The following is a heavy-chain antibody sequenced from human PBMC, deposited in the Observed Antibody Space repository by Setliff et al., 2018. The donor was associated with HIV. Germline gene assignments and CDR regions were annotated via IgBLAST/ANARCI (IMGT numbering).Heavy chain of an antibody. V-gene: IGHV4-34*01. D-gene: IGHD5-12*01. Sequence: KTSETLSLTCAVYGGSFSGYYWSWIRQPPGKGLEWIGEINHRGSTNCNPSLKSRVSISVDTSKNQFSLKLSSVTAADTAVYYCATLKMATIYRDLDYWGQGTLVTVSS. CDR3: ATLKMATIYRDLDY. CDR1: GGSFSGYY. CDR2: INHRGST. J-gene: IGHJ4*02.